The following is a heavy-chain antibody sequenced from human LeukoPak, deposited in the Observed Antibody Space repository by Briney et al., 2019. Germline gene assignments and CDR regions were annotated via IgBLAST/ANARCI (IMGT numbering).Heavy chain of an antibody. CDR3: ARGIVGSLHYFDY. D-gene: IGHD1-26*01. J-gene: IGHJ4*02. CDR2: IIPIFGTA. Sequence: GASVKVSCKASGYTFTSYGISWVRQAPGQGLEWMGGIIPIFGTANYAQKFQGRVTITADESTSTAYMELSGLRSEDTAVYYCARGIVGSLHYFDYWAQGTLVTVSS. V-gene: IGHV1-69*13. CDR1: GYTFTSYG.